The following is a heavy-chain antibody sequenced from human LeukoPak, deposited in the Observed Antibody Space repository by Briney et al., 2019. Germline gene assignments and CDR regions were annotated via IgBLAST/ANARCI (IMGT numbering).Heavy chain of an antibody. J-gene: IGHJ4*02. CDR1: GYSFTSYW. D-gene: IGHD1-26*01. V-gene: IGHV5-51*01. CDR3: ARQSRIVGATRGPFDY. Sequence: GESLKISCKGFGYSFTSYWIGWARQMPGKGLEWMGIIYPGDSDTRYSPSFQGQVTISADKSISTAYLQWSSLKASDTAMYYCARQSRIVGATRGPFDYWGQGTLVTVSS. CDR2: IYPGDSDT.